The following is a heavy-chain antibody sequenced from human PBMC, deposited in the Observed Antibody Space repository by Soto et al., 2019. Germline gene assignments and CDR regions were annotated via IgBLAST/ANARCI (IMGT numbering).Heavy chain of an antibody. CDR2: ISSSSSYI. Sequence: GGSLRLSCAASGFTFGSYSMNWVRQAPGKGLEWVSSISSSSSYIYYADSVKGRFTISRDNAKNSLYLHMNSLRAEDTAVYYCAKAYCGGVCYALTDAFDIWGEGTL. CDR3: AKAYCGGVCYALTDAFDI. D-gene: IGHD2-21*02. V-gene: IGHV3-21*04. J-gene: IGHJ3*02. CDR1: GFTFGSYS.